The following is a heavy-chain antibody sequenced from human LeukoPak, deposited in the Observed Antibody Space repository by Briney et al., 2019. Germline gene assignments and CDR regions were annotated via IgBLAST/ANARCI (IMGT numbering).Heavy chain of an antibody. Sequence: SETLSLTCAVYGGSFSGYYWGWIRQPPGKGLEWIGSIYHSGSTYYNPSLKSRVTISVDTFKNQFSLKLSSVTAADTAVYYCARHDYGGNSEVYWGQGTLVTVSS. D-gene: IGHD4-23*01. CDR2: IYHSGST. V-gene: IGHV4-38-2*01. CDR1: GGSFSGYY. J-gene: IGHJ4*02. CDR3: ARHDYGGNSEVY.